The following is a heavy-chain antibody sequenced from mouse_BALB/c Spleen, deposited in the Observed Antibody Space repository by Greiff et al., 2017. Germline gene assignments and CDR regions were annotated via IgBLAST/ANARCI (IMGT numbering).Heavy chain of an antibody. Sequence: EVKLVESGGGLVQPGGSRKLSCAASGFTFSSFGMHWVRQAPEKGLEWVAYISSGSSTIYYADTVKGRFTISRDNPKNTLYLQMSSLKSEDTAMYYCTREDGYAMDYWGQGTSVTVSS. J-gene: IGHJ4*01. V-gene: IGHV5-17*02. CDR1: GFTFSSFG. D-gene: IGHD2-3*01. CDR3: TREDGYAMDY. CDR2: ISSGSSTI.